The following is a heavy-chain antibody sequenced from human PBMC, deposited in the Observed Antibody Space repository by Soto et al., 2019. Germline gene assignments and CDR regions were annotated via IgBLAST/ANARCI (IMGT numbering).Heavy chain of an antibody. J-gene: IGHJ6*02. V-gene: IGHV4-59*01. CDR1: GGSMRTYY. CDR2: IYYSGTT. Sequence: QVQLQESGPGLVKSSETLSLTCTVSGGSMRTYYWSWIRQPPGKGLEYIGYIYYSGTTLYNPSLKSRVTMSVDTSKNQFSLNLSSVTAADTAVYYCAREYVPFYYGMDVWGRGTTVTVSS. CDR3: AREYVPFYYGMDV. D-gene: IGHD3-16*01.